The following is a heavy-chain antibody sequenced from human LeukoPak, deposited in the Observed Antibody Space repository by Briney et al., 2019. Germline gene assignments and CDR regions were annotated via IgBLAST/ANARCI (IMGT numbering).Heavy chain of an antibody. CDR3: ARTKSRLGELSLDPDAFDI. V-gene: IGHV1-18*01. D-gene: IGHD3-16*02. J-gene: IGHJ3*02. CDR2: ISAYNGNT. CDR1: GYRLSSYG. Sequence: ASVKVSCKASGYRLSSYGTSWVRQAPGQGLEWMGWISAYNGNTNSAQKFQGRVTMTTDTSTSSAYMELRSLRSDDTAVYYCARTKSRLGELSLDPDAFDIWGQGTMVTVSS.